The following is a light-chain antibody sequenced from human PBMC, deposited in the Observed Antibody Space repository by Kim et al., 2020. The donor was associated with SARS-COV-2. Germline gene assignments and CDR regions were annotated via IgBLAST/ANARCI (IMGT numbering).Light chain of an antibody. CDR3: QKYNSALET. Sequence: ASVGTRVTITWRASQAISNSLAWYQQKPGKVPKVLIYATSTLQSGVPSRFSGSGSGTDFTLTISGLQAEDVATYYCQKYNSALETFGQGTKVEIK. CDR2: ATS. J-gene: IGKJ1*01. CDR1: QAISNS. V-gene: IGKV1-27*01.